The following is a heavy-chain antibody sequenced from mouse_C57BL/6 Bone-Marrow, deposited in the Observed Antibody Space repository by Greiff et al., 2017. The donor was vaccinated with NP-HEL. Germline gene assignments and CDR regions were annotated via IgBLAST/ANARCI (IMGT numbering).Heavy chain of an antibody. Sequence: DVKLVESGGGLVKPGGSLKLSCAASGFTFSSYAMSWVRQTPEKRLEWVATISDGGSYTYYPDNVKGRFTISRDNAKNNLYLQMSHLKSEDTAMYYCARGDSNSSKWYFDAWGTGTTVTVSS. V-gene: IGHV5-4*03. CDR3: ARGDSNSSKWYFDA. CDR1: GFTFSSYA. J-gene: IGHJ1*03. D-gene: IGHD2-5*01. CDR2: ISDGGSYT.